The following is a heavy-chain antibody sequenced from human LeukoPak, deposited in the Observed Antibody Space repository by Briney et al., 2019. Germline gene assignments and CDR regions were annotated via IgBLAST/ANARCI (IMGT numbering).Heavy chain of an antibody. J-gene: IGHJ4*02. V-gene: IGHV4-39*01. Sequence: SETLSLTCAVYGGSFSSYYWGWIRQPPGKGLEWIGNIYYSGSTYYNPSLKSRVTISVDTSKNQFSLKLSPVTAADTAVYYCARQALGIGEYYWGQGTLVTVSS. CDR1: GGSFSSYY. CDR2: IYYSGST. D-gene: IGHD7-27*01. CDR3: ARQALGIGEYY.